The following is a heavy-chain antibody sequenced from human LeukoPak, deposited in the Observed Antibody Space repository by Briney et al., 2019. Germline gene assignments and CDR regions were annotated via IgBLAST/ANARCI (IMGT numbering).Heavy chain of an antibody. Sequence: GGSLRLSCAASGFTFSSYEMNWVRQAPGKGLEWVSSISSSSSYIYYADSVKGRFTISRDNAKNSLYLQMNSLRAEDTAVYYCARDKWFGSYYMDVWGKGTTVTISS. CDR1: GFTFSSYE. J-gene: IGHJ6*03. CDR2: ISSSSSYI. CDR3: ARDKWFGSYYMDV. V-gene: IGHV3-21*01. D-gene: IGHD3-10*01.